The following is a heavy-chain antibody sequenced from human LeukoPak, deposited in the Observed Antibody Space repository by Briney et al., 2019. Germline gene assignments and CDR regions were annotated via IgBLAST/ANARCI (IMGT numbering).Heavy chain of an antibody. V-gene: IGHV1-8*01. Sequence: ASVKVSCKASGYTFTSYDINWVRQATGQGLEWMGWMNPNSGNTGYAQKFQGRVTMTRNASISTAYMELSSLRSEDTAVYYCASYSSSSRGFQGVDVWGQGTTVTVSS. CDR3: ASYSSSSRGFQGVDV. CDR1: GYTFTSYD. CDR2: MNPNSGNT. D-gene: IGHD6-6*01. J-gene: IGHJ6*02.